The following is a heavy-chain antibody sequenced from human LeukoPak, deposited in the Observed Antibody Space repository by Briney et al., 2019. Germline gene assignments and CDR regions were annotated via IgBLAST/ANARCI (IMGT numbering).Heavy chain of an antibody. D-gene: IGHD3-22*01. J-gene: IGHJ4*02. Sequence: GGSLRLSCAASGFTFSSSWMSWVRQAPGKGLEWVANIQKDGSEKYYVDSVKGRFTISRDNAKNALYLQMDSLRAEGTAVYYCARRRGLKYFSDTRCSRTYYLGQGTLVTVSS. CDR3: ARRRGLKYFSDTRCSRTYY. CDR2: IQKDGSEK. CDR1: GFTFSSSW. V-gene: IGHV3-7*01.